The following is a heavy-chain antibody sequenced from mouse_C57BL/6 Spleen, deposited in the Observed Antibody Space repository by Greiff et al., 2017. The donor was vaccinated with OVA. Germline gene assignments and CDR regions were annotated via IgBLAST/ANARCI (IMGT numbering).Heavy chain of an antibody. CDR2: ISNLAYSI. J-gene: IGHJ1*03. Sequence: EVQGVESGGGLVQPGGSLKLSCAASGFTFSDYGMAWVRQAPRKGPEWVAFISNLAYSIYYADTVTGRFTISRENAKNTLYLEMSSLRSEDTAMYYCSSLTDDWYFDVWGTGTTVTVSS. CDR1: GFTFSDYG. V-gene: IGHV5-15*01. CDR3: SSLTDDWYFDV. D-gene: IGHD1-1*01.